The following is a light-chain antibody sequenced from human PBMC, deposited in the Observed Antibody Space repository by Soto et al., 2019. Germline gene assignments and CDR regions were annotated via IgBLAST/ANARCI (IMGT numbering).Light chain of an antibody. CDR2: DVD. CDR1: SSDVGGYNY. V-gene: IGLV2-11*01. CDR3: CSNAGSYPFV. J-gene: IGLJ1*01. Sequence: QSVLTQPRSVFGSPGQSVTISCTGTSSDVGGYNYVSWYQHHTGEAPKLMIYDVDKRPSGVPGRFSGSKSGNTASLTISGLQAEDEADYYCCSNAGSYPFVFGTGTRSPS.